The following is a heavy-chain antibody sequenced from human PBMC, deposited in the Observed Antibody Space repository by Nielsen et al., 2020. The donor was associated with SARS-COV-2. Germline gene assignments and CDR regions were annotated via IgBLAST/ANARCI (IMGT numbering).Heavy chain of an antibody. D-gene: IGHD3-16*01. V-gene: IGHV3-74*01. Sequence: GGPLRLSCADSAFTFSTYWMHWVRQAPGKGLVWVSRINSDGSSTSYADSVKGRFTISRDNAKNTLYLQMNSLRAEDTAVYYCVRGLQVPNGLAHRWGQGTLVTVSS. CDR1: AFTFSTYW. CDR3: VRGLQVPNGLAHR. CDR2: INSDGSST. J-gene: IGHJ4*02.